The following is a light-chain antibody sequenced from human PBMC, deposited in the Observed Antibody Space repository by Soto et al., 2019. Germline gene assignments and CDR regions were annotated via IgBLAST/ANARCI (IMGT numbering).Light chain of an antibody. J-gene: IGKJ4*01. CDR2: DAS. Sequence: EIVLTQSPATLSLSPGERATLSCRASQSVSSYLAWYQQKPGQAPTLLIYDASNRATGIPARFSGSGSGTDFTLTISSLESEDFAVYYCQQRSNWPPTFGGGTKVEIK. V-gene: IGKV3-11*01. CDR3: QQRSNWPPT. CDR1: QSVSSY.